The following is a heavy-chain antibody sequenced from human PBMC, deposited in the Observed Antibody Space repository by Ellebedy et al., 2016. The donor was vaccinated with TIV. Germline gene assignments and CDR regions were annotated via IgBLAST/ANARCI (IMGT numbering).Heavy chain of an antibody. J-gene: IGHJ4*02. CDR2: IKSGGNNT. CDR3: VNLGYSSSWTPFDY. CDR1: GFTFDDFA. V-gene: IGHV3-74*01. Sequence: GGSLRLSCAASGFTFDDFAMHWVRQAPGKGLVWVSRIKSGGNNTIYADSVKGRFTISRDNAKNTLYLQMSSLRAEDTAVYYCVNLGYSSSWTPFDYWGQGTLVTVSS. D-gene: IGHD6-13*01.